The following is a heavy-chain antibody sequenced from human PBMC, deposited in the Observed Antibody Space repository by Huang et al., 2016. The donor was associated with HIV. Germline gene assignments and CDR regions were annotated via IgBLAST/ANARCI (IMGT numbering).Heavy chain of an antibody. CDR2: INPGKGNT. J-gene: IGHJ5*02. CDR1: GYNFTSRG. V-gene: IGHV1-3*01. Sequence: QVHLVQSGPAVKKPGASVKVSCKASGYNFTSRGLHWVRQAPGQRLEWMGYINPGKGNTKYSPKFQDRVNLTRDISANTAYMQLSRLTSEDTAVYYCASGQRMRESDIVATIPVSWGQGALVTVSS. CDR3: ASGQRMRESDIVATIPVS. D-gene: IGHD5-12*01.